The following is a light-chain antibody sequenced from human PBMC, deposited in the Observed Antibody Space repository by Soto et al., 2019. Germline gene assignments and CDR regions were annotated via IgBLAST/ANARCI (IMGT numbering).Light chain of an antibody. J-gene: IGKJ2*01. Sequence: EIGLTQSPGTLSLSPGERATLSCRASQSVSSSYLAWYQQKPGQAPRLLIYDASSRATGIPDRFSGSGSGTDFTLTISRLEPEDFAVYYCQQYGNAPYTFGQGTQLEIK. CDR2: DAS. CDR1: QSVSSSY. CDR3: QQYGNAPYT. V-gene: IGKV3-20*01.